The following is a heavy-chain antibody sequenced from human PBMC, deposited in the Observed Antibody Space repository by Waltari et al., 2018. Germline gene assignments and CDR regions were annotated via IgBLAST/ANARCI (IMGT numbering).Heavy chain of an antibody. D-gene: IGHD3-10*01. CDR2: IYYSGST. CDR3: AGSMVRGVISNWYFDL. V-gene: IGHV4-39*01. CDR1: GGSISSSSYY. Sequence: QLQLQESGPGLVKPSETLSLTCTVSGGSISSSSYYWGWLRQPPGKGLEWIGSIYYSGSTYYNPSLKSRVTISVDTSKNQFSLKLSSVTAADTAVYYCAGSMVRGVISNWYFDLWGRGTLVTVSS. J-gene: IGHJ2*01.